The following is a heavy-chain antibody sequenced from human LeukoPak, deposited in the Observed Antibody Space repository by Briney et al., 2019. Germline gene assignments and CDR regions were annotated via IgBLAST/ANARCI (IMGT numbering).Heavy chain of an antibody. J-gene: IGHJ4*02. D-gene: IGHD3-9*01. CDR3: TRDLLGDDILTGTLDY. CDR2: TRSKAYGGTT. Sequence: PGGSPRLSCTASGFTFGDYAMSWVRQAPGKGLEWVGFTRSKAYGGTTEYAASVKGRFTISRDDSKSIAYLQMNSLKTEDTAVYYCTRDLLGDDILTGTLDYWGQGTLVTVSS. V-gene: IGHV3-49*04. CDR1: GFTFGDYA.